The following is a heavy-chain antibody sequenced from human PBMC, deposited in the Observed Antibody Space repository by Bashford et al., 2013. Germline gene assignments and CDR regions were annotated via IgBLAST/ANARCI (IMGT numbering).Heavy chain of an antibody. Sequence: GGSLRLSCTGSGFTFGDYAMTWVRQAPGKGLEWVARSRNRANSYTTEYAPSVKGRFTISRDDSKRSVYLQMNSLKVEDTAVYYCARSTVVTDFDYWGQGTLVTVSS. D-gene: IGHD2-21*02. CDR2: SRNRANSYTT. V-gene: IGHV3-72*01. J-gene: IGHJ4*02. CDR3: ARSTVVTDFDY. CDR1: GFTFGDYA.